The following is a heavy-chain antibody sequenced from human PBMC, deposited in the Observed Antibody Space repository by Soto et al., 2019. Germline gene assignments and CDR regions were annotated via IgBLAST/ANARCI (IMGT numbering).Heavy chain of an antibody. J-gene: IGHJ6*02. CDR1: DNTFTYYG. D-gene: IGHD2-8*02. Sequence: QAQLVQSGREVKRPGASVKVSCSCSDNTFTYYGINWVRQAPGQGLEWLGWISGYNANTKYAQKFQYRVTMTANTSTRTAYLEVRSLTSDESGIYVCPATGGHYFWMYMWGQVTTVSVS. CDR3: PATGGHYFWMYM. V-gene: IGHV1-18*01. CDR2: ISGYNANT.